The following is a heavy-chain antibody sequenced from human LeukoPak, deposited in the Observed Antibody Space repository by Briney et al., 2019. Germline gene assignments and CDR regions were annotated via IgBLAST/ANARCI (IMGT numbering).Heavy chain of an antibody. D-gene: IGHD3-10*01. CDR3: ASIAGGSGSYLSY. J-gene: IGHJ4*02. CDR1: GGSISSSSYY. CDR2: IYYSGST. V-gene: IGHV4-39*01. Sequence: SETLSLTCTVSGGSISSSSYYWGWIRQPPGKGLEWIGYIYYSGSTYYNPSLKSRVTISVDTSKNQFSLKLSSVTAADTAVYYCASIAGGSGSYLSYWGQGTLVTVSS.